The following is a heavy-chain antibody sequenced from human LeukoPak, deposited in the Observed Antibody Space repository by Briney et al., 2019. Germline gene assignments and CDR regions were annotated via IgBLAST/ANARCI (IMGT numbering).Heavy chain of an antibody. CDR2: IPSGGGTT. J-gene: IGHJ4*02. D-gene: IGHD6-19*01. CDR3: AKSGKARIAVAGADY. CDR1: GFTFSSYA. Sequence: GGSLRLSCAASGFTFSSYAMTWVRQAPGKGLEWVSAIPSGGGTTYYADSVKGRFTISRDNSKNTLYLQMNSLRAEDTAVYYCAKSGKARIAVAGADYWGQGTPVTVSS. V-gene: IGHV3-23*01.